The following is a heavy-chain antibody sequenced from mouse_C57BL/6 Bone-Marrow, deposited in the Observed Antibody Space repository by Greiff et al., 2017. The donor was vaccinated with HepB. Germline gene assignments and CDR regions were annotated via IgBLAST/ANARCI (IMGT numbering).Heavy chain of an antibody. J-gene: IGHJ1*03. CDR3: AKNRALPWYFDV. D-gene: IGHD3-1*01. CDR1: GFSLTSYG. CDR2: IWRGGST. V-gene: IGHV2-5*01. Sequence: VKLMESGPGLVQPSQSLSITCTVSGFSLTSYGVHWVRQSPGKGLEWLGVIWRGGSTDYNAAFMSRLSITKDNSKSQVFFKMNSLQADDTAIYYCAKNRALPWYFDVWGTGTTVTVSS.